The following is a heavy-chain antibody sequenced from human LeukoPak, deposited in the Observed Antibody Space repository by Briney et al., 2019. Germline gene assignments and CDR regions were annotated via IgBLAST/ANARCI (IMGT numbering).Heavy chain of an antibody. D-gene: IGHD5-12*01. J-gene: IGHJ4*02. V-gene: IGHV3-21*04. CDR3: ASAATYLRYFDY. CDR2: ISSSSSYI. CDR1: GFTFSSYS. Sequence: PGGSLRLSCAASGFTFSSYSMNWVRQAPGKGLEWVSSISSSSSYIYYADSVKGRFTISRDNAKNSLYLQMNSLRAEDTAVYYCASAATYLRYFDYWGQGTLVTVSS.